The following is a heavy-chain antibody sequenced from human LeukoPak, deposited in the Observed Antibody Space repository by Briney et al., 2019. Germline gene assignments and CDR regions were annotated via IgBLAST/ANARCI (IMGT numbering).Heavy chain of an antibody. D-gene: IGHD2-15*01. Sequence: GGSQRLSCAASGFTFSSYGMHWVRQAPGKGLEWVAVIWYDGSNKYYADSVKGRFTISRDNSKNTLYLQMNSLRAEDTAVYYCAREAATPDWFDPWGQGTLVTVSS. V-gene: IGHV3-33*08. CDR2: IWYDGSNK. CDR3: AREAATPDWFDP. CDR1: GFTFSSYG. J-gene: IGHJ5*02.